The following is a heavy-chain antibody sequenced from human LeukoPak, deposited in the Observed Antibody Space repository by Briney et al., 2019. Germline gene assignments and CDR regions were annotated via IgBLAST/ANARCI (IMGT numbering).Heavy chain of an antibody. CDR1: GFTFSNYL. J-gene: IGHJ4*02. Sequence: GGSLRLSCAASGFTFSNYLMHWVRQAPGKGLEWVAVISYDGSNKYYADSVKGRFTISRDNSKNTLYLQMNSLRAEDTAVYYCARDHRGVRDYFDYWGQGTLVTVSS. D-gene: IGHD3-10*01. CDR2: ISYDGSNK. V-gene: IGHV3-30-3*01. CDR3: ARDHRGVRDYFDY.